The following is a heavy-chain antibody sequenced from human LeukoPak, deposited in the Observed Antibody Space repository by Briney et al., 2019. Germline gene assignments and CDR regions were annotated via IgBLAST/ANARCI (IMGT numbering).Heavy chain of an antibody. Sequence: GGSLRLSCAASGFTFSSYSMNWVRQAPGKGLEWVSYISSSSSTIYYAGSVKGRFTISRDNAKNSLYLQINSLRAEDTAVYYCARSPGGIVPAAIYWGQGTLVTVSS. V-gene: IGHV3-48*04. CDR3: ARSPGGIVPAAIY. D-gene: IGHD2-2*01. J-gene: IGHJ4*02. CDR1: GFTFSSYS. CDR2: ISSSSSTI.